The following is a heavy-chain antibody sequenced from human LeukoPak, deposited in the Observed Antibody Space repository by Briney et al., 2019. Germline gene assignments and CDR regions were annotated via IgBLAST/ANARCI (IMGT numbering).Heavy chain of an antibody. J-gene: IGHJ4*02. Sequence: GGSLRLSCAASGFTVSSNYMSWVRQAPGKGLGWVSVIYSGGSTYYADSVKGRFTISRDNSKNTLYLQMNSLRAEDTAVYYCAAPSMVTGERLRLQPGCYFDYWGQGTLVTVSS. CDR1: GFTVSSNY. V-gene: IGHV3-53*01. CDR3: AAPSMVTGERLRLQPGCYFDY. D-gene: IGHD5-18*01. CDR2: IYSGGST.